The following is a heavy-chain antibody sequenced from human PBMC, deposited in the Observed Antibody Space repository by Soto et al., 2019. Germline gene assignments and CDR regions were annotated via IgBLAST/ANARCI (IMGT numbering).Heavy chain of an antibody. J-gene: IGHJ6*02. Sequence: SVKVSCKASGGSFGNYAISWVRQAPGQGLEWVGKIIPVFGIANYAQKFQARVTITADRSTSTAYMELSSLRSEDTALYYCARGSVPGIYGEDVWGQGTTVTVSS. D-gene: IGHD3-10*01. CDR3: ARGSVPGIYGEDV. V-gene: IGHV1-69*04. CDR1: GGSFGNYA. CDR2: IIPVFGIA.